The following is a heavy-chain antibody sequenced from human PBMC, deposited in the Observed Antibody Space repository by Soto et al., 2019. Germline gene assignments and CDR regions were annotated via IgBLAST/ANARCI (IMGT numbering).Heavy chain of an antibody. CDR1: GVSLSGGVYS. CDR2: IYHSGST. D-gene: IGHD4-17*01. Sequence: ASETLSLTCGVSGVSLSGGVYSWSWLRQPPGKGLEWIGYIYHSGSTYYNPSLKTRVTISVDRSKNQFSLKLSSVTAADTAVYYWARSQTTVISYDYWGQGTLVTVSS. CDR3: ARSQTTVISYDY. J-gene: IGHJ4*02. V-gene: IGHV4-30-2*01.